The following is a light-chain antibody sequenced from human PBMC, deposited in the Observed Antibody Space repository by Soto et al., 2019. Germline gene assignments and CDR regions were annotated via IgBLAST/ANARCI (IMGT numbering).Light chain of an antibody. CDR3: QQSYRTPRT. V-gene: IGKV1-39*01. J-gene: IGKJ1*01. CDR1: QSIRRL. CDR2: DAS. Sequence: DIRMTQSPSTLSASVGDRVTITCRASQSIRRLVYWYQQKPGKAPKLLIYDASSLQTGVPSRFSGSGSGTDFTLTISSLQPEDFATYYCQQSYRTPRTFGQGTKVDIK.